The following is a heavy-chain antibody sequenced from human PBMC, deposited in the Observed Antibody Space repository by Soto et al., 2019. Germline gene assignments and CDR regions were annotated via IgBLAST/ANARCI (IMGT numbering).Heavy chain of an antibody. CDR3: ARGNHRWLQLWYFDL. D-gene: IGHD5-12*01. V-gene: IGHV1-69*12. Sequence: QVQLVQSGAEVKKPGSSVKVSCMASGGTFGNYRISWVRQAPGQGLEWMGGIIPIFGTVNYAQKFQGRVTITADESTSTAYMELSSLRSEDTAVYYCARGNHRWLQLWYFDLWGRGTLVTVSS. CDR2: IIPIFGTV. J-gene: IGHJ2*01. CDR1: GGTFGNYR.